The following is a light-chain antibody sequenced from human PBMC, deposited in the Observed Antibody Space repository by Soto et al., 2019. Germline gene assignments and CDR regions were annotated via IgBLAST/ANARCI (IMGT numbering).Light chain of an antibody. CDR3: LPYRHSPPASS. CDR1: QSVSSRN. J-gene: IGKJ2*01. V-gene: IGKV3-20*01. CDR2: GAS. Sequence: EIVLTQSPGTVSLSPGERATLSCRASQSVSSRNLAWYRQKPGQAPSLLIFGASNRATGIPDRFSGSGSGSDLTLTISRLKPDDCAFSHCLPYRHSPPASSFAHGPKLQIK.